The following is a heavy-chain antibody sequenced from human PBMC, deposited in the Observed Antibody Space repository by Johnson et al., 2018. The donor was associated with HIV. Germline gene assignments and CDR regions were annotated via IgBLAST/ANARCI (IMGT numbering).Heavy chain of an antibody. V-gene: IGHV3-11*04. Sequence: QMLLVESGGGLVKPGGSLRLSCASSGFTFSDYYMSWIRQAPGKGLEWVSYIISSGSTIYYADSVKGRFIISRDNAKNSLYLQMNSLRAEDTAVYYCARDHSRDEAFDIWGQGTMVTVSS. J-gene: IGHJ3*02. CDR1: GFTFSDYY. CDR3: ARDHSRDEAFDI. D-gene: IGHD5-24*01. CDR2: IISSGSTI.